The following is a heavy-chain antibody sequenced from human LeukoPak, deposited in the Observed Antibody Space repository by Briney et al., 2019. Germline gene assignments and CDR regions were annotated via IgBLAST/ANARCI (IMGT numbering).Heavy chain of an antibody. D-gene: IGHD6-13*01. CDR2: ISSSSSTI. CDR3: ARGSIAAAGTPFDY. V-gene: IGHV3-48*01. CDR1: GFTFSSYS. J-gene: IGHJ4*02. Sequence: GGSLRLSCAASGFTFSSYSMNWVRQAPGKGLEWVSYISSSSSTIYYADSVKGRFTISRDNAKNSLYLQMNSLRAEDTAVYYCARGSIAAAGTPFDYWGQGTLVTVSS.